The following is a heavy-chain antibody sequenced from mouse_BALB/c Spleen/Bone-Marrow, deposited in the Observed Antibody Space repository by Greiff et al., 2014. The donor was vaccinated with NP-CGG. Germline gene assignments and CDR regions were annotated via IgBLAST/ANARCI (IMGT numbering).Heavy chain of an antibody. V-gene: IGHV2-3*01. CDR2: IWGDGST. J-gene: IGHJ4*01. Sequence: VMLVESGPGLVAPSQSLSITCTVSGFSVTSYGVSWVRQPPGKGLGWLGVIWGDGSTNYHSALISRLSISKDNSKSQVLLKLNSLQTDDTATYYCAKQEGFSYAMDYWGQGTSVTVSS. CDR3: AKQEGFSYAMDY. CDR1: GFSVTSYG.